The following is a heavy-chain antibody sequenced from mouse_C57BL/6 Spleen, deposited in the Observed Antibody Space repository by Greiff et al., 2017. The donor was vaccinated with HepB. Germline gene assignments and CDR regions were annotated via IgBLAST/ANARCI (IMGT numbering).Heavy chain of an antibody. CDR3: ARRVTGTGFDY. CDR1: GYTFTNYW. CDR2: IYPGGGYT. V-gene: IGHV1-63*01. J-gene: IGHJ2*01. D-gene: IGHD4-1*01. Sequence: QVQLQQSGAELVRPGTSVKMSFQASGYTFTNYWIGWAKQRPGHGLEWIGDIYPGGGYTNYNEKFKGKATLTADKSSSTAYMQFSSLTSEDSAIYYCARRVTGTGFDYWGQGTTLTVSS.